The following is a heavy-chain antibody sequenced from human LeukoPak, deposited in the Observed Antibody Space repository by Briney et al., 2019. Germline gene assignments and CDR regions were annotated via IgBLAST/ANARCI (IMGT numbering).Heavy chain of an antibody. J-gene: IGHJ4*02. CDR2: IIPIFGTA. D-gene: IGHD4-23*01. CDR3: AREHDLGGGGGGY. CDR1: GGTFSSYA. V-gene: IGHV1-69*13. Sequence: SVKVSCKASGGTFSSYAISWVRQAPGQGLEWMGGIIPIFGTANYAQKFQGRVTITADESTSTAYMGLSSLRSEDTAVYYCAREHDLGGGGGGYWGQGTLVTVSS.